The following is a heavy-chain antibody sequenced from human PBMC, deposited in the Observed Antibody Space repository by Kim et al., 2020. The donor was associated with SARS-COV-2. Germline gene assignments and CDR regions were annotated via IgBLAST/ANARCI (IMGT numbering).Heavy chain of an antibody. CDR1: GYTFTSYA. Sequence: ASVKVSCKASGYTFTSYAMNWVRQAPGQGLEWMGWINTNTGNPTYAQGFTGRFVFSLDTSVSTAYLQVSSLKAEDTAVYYCAREQNRYSGSYYAFHFAFDIWGQGTMVTVSS. D-gene: IGHD1-26*01. CDR2: INTNTGNP. V-gene: IGHV7-4-1*02. J-gene: IGHJ3*02. CDR3: AREQNRYSGSYYAFHFAFDI.